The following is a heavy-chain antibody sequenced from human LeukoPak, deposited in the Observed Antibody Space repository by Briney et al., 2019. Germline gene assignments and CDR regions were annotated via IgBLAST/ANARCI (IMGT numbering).Heavy chain of an antibody. CDR2: ISYDGSNK. V-gene: IGHV3-30*18. CDR3: AKDPRRYSRTGGYFDY. Sequence: PGGTLRLSCAASGFTFSSYGMSWVRQAPGKGLEWVTFISYDGSNKYYADSVKGRLTISRDNSKNTLYLQMNSLRAEDTAVYYCAKDPRRYSRTGGYFDYWGQGTLVTVSS. CDR1: GFTFSSYG. J-gene: IGHJ4*02. D-gene: IGHD6-13*01.